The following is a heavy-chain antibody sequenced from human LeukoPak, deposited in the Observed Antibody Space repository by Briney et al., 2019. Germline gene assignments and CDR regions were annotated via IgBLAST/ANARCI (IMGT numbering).Heavy chain of an antibody. V-gene: IGHV1-8*03. CDR2: MNPNSGNT. CDR3: ARGYDYSNTFDY. J-gene: IGHJ4*02. CDR1: GYTFTRYD. D-gene: IGHD4-11*01. Sequence: ASVKVSCKASGYTFTRYDINWVRQATGQGLEWMGWMNPNSGNTGYAQKFQGRVTITRNTSISTAYVELSSLRSEDTAVYYCARGYDYSNTFDYWGQGTLVTVSS.